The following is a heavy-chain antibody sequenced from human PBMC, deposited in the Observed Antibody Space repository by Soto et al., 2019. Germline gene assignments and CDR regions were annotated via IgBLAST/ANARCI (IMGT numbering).Heavy chain of an antibody. Sequence: EVQLVQSGAEVKKPGESLKISCKGSGYSFTSYWIGWVRQMPGKGLEWMGIIYPGDSDTRYSPSFQGQVTIPAARSITPAYLQGGSRKASATAVYDCARRRGGQRSVPGRYSGMHVWGQGTTVTVSS. CDR1: GYSFTSYW. CDR3: ARRRGGQRSVPGRYSGMHV. V-gene: IGHV5-51*01. CDR2: IYPGDSDT. D-gene: IGHD3-16*01. J-gene: IGHJ6*02.